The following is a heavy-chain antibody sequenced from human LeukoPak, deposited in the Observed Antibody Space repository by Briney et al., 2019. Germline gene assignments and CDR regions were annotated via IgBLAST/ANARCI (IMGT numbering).Heavy chain of an antibody. CDR2: IYYSGST. D-gene: IGHD5-12*01. Sequence: PSETLSLTCTVSGGSISSYYWSWIRQPPGKGLEWIGYIYYSGSTNYNPSLKSRVTISVDTSKNQFSLKLSSVTAADTAVYYCARDRASGYAPIRGMDAFDIWGQGTMVTVSS. V-gene: IGHV4-59*01. CDR3: ARDRASGYAPIRGMDAFDI. J-gene: IGHJ3*02. CDR1: GGSISSYY.